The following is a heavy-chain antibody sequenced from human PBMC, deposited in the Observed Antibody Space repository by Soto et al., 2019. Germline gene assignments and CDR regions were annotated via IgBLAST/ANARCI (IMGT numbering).Heavy chain of an antibody. D-gene: IGHD5-18*01. CDR3: ARDVDTARARLFDD. J-gene: IGHJ4*02. CDR1: GYIFTPYG. CDR2: ISAYNGNT. V-gene: IGHV1-18*01. Sequence: ASVKVSCKASGYIFTPYGISWVRQAPGQGLEWMGWISAYNGNTNYAQKLQGRVTMTTDTSTSTAFMELRSLRFDDTAVYYCARDVDTARARLFDDWGQGTLVTVSS.